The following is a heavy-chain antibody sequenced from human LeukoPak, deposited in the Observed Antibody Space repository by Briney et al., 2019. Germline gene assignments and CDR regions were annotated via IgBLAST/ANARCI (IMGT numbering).Heavy chain of an antibody. D-gene: IGHD2-2*02. V-gene: IGHV1-69*04. CDR1: GYTFTGYY. Sequence: ASVKVSCKASGYTFTGYYMHWVRQTPGQGLEWMGRIIPILGIANYAQKFQGRVTITADKSTSTAYMELSSLRSEDTAVYYCARVRSPQYCSSTSCYTLDNWFDPWGQGTLVTVSS. CDR2: IIPILGIA. J-gene: IGHJ5*02. CDR3: ARVRSPQYCSSTSCYTLDNWFDP.